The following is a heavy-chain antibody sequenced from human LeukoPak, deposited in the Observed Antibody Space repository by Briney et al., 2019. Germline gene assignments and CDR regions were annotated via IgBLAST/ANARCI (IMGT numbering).Heavy chain of an antibody. J-gene: IGHJ4*02. V-gene: IGHV3-30*18. CDR1: GFTFSSYG. CDR3: AKDQGFSPGY. CDR2: ISYDGSNK. D-gene: IGHD3-3*01. Sequence: GGSLRLSCAASGFTFSSYGMPWVRQAPGKGLEWVAVISYDGSNKYYADSVKGRFTISRDNSKNTLYLQMISLRAEDTAVYYCAKDQGFSPGYWGQGTLVTVSS.